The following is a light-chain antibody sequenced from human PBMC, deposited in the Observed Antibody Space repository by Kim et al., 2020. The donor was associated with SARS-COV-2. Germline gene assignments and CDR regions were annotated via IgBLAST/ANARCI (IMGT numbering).Light chain of an antibody. CDR1: QYVSSN. V-gene: IGKV3-15*01. CDR2: GAS. CDR3: QQYNNWLWT. J-gene: IGKJ1*01. Sequence: EIVMTQSPAALSVSPGESVTLSCRTSQYVSSNIAWYQQKYGQAPRLLLYGASTRATGVPARFSGWGSGTDFTFTISSLQSEDSAVYYCQQYNNWLWTFGQGTKLEI.